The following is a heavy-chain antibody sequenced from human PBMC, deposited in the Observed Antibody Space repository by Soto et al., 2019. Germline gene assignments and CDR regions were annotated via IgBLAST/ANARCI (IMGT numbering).Heavy chain of an antibody. Sequence: ETLSLTCAVYGGSFSGYYWSWIRQPPGKGLEWIGEINHSGSTNYNPSLKSRVTISVDTSKNQFSLKLSSVTAADTAVYYCARGSLLWFGELLYYYYGMDVWGQGTTVTVS. V-gene: IGHV4-34*01. J-gene: IGHJ6*02. CDR1: GGSFSGYY. D-gene: IGHD3-10*01. CDR3: ARGSLLWFGELLYYYYGMDV. CDR2: INHSGST.